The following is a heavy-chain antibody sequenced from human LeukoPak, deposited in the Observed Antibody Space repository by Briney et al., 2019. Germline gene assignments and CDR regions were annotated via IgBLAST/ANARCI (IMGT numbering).Heavy chain of an antibody. Sequence: SETLSLTCTVSGGSISSYYWSWIRQPPGEGLEWIGTIYYSGTTYSNPSLKSRVTMSIDTSKNQLSLNLTSVTAADTALYYCARSDYYYMDVWGNGTTVTVSS. CDR2: IYYSGTT. CDR1: GGSISSYY. D-gene: IGHD1-14*01. V-gene: IGHV4-59*04. J-gene: IGHJ6*03. CDR3: ARSDYYYMDV.